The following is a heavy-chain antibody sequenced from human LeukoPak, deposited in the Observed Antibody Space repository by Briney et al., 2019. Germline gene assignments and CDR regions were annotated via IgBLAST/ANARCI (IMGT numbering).Heavy chain of an antibody. D-gene: IGHD3-10*01. Sequence: SETLSLICAVYGGSFSGYYWSWIRQPPGKGLEWIGEINHSGSTNYNPSLKSRVTISVDTSKNQFSLKLSSVTAADTAVYYCARLLWFGDFDYWGQGTLVTVSS. CDR2: INHSGST. V-gene: IGHV4-34*01. J-gene: IGHJ4*02. CDR1: GGSFSGYY. CDR3: ARLLWFGDFDY.